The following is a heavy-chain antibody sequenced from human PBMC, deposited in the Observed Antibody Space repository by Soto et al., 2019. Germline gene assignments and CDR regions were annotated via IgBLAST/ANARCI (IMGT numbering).Heavy chain of an antibody. J-gene: IGHJ6*02. Sequence: PGESLKISCKGSGYSFTSYWISWVRQMPGKGLEWMGRIDPSDAYTNYSPSFQGHVTISAVNSISTAYLQWSSLKASDTAMYYCAISDHPVVAAMYYYYGMDVWGQGTTVTVSS. V-gene: IGHV5-10-1*01. CDR1: GYSFTSYW. D-gene: IGHD2-15*01. CDR2: IDPSDAYT. CDR3: AISDHPVVAAMYYYYGMDV.